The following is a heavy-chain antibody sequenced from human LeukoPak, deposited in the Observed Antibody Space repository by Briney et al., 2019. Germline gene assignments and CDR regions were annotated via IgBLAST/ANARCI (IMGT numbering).Heavy chain of an antibody. CDR2: ISYDGSNK. V-gene: IGHV3-30*18. J-gene: IGHJ4*02. D-gene: IGHD2-2*02. Sequence: GGSLRLSYAASGFTFSSYGMHWVRQAPGKGLEWVAVISYDGSNKYYADSVKGRFTISRDNSKNTLYLQMNSLRAEDTAVYYCAKVRYCSSTSCYTAFDYWGQGTLVTVSS. CDR1: GFTFSSYG. CDR3: AKVRYCSSTSCYTAFDY.